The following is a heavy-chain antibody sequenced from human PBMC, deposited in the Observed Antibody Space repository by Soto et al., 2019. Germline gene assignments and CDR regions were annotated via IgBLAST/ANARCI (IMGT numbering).Heavy chain of an antibody. CDR2: IVPIVDTS. CDR3: VRVVAIPGYPDN. J-gene: IGHJ4*02. Sequence: QVQLVQSGAEVRRPASSVKVSCKTSGGTFSSYAISWVRQAPGQGLEWMGGIVPIVDTSTYAQKFQGRVTITADESTSTVYMELSSLRSDDTAVYYCVRVVAIPGYPDNWGQGTLVTVSS. V-gene: IGHV1-69*12. D-gene: IGHD5-12*01. CDR1: GGTFSSYA.